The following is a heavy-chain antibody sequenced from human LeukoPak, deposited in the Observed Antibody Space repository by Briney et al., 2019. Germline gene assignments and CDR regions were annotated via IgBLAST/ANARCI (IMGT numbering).Heavy chain of an antibody. CDR2: IRYDGSNK. V-gene: IGHV3-30*02. Sequence: GGSLRLSCAASGFIFSNYGMHWARQAPGKGLEWVAFIRYDGSNKYYVDSVKGRFTISRDNAKNTLYLQMNSLRAEDTAVYYCAKDVLYGSGTYNFDYWGQGTLVTVSS. CDR3: AKDVLYGSGTYNFDY. CDR1: GFIFSNYG. J-gene: IGHJ4*02. D-gene: IGHD3-10*01.